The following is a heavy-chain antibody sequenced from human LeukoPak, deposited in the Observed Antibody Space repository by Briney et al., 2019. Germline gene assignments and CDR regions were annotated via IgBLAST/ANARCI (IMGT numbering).Heavy chain of an antibody. D-gene: IGHD3-3*01. CDR1: GCTFSDYY. CDR3: ARDPVGVVFDI. V-gene: IGHV3-11*01. CDR2: ISSSGSTI. J-gene: IGHJ3*02. Sequence: GGSLRLSCAASGCTFSDYYMSWIRQAPGKGLEGVSYISSSGSTIYYADSVKGRFTISRDNAKNSLYLQMNSLRAEDTAVYYCARDPVGVVFDIWGQGTMVTVSS.